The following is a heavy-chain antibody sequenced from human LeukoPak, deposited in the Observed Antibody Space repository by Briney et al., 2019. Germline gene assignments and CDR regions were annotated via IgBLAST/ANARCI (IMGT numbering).Heavy chain of an antibody. CDR3: AVPGPYTEYFQH. Sequence: ASVKVSCKASGYTFTGYYMHWVRQAPGQGLEWMGWINPNSGGTNYAQKFQGRVTMTRDTSISTAYMELTRLRSDDTAVYYCAVPGPYTEYFQHWGQGTLVTVSS. CDR2: INPNSGGT. V-gene: IGHV1-2*02. D-gene: IGHD3-10*01. CDR1: GYTFTGYY. J-gene: IGHJ1*01.